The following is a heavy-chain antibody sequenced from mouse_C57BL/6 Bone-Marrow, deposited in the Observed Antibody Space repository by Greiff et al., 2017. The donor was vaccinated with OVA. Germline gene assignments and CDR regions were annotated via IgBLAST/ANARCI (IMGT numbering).Heavy chain of an antibody. D-gene: IGHD2-4*01. CDR1: GFSLTSYG. Sequence: QVQLQQSGPGLVQPSQSLSITCTVSGFSLTSYGVHWVRQPPGKGLEWLGVIWSGGSTDYTAAFISRLSISKDNSKSQVFFKMNSLQADDTAIYYSAKDHNDYDGDDAMDDWGQGTSVTVSS. J-gene: IGHJ4*01. V-gene: IGHV2-4*01. CDR2: IWSGGST. CDR3: AKDHNDYDGDDAMDD.